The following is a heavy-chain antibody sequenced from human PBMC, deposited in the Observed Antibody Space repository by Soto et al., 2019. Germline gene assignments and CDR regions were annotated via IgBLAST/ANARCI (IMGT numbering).Heavy chain of an antibody. V-gene: IGHV4-30-4*01. D-gene: IGHD6-19*01. J-gene: IGHJ5*02. CDR3: ARCIAVAGNWFDP. Sequence: SQTLSLTCAVSGYSISSGDYYWSCIRQPPGKGLEWIGYIYYSGSTYDNPSLKSRVTISVDTSKNQFSLKLSSVTAADTAVYYCARCIAVAGNWFDPWGQGTLGTVSS. CDR2: IYYSGST. CDR1: GYSISSGDYY.